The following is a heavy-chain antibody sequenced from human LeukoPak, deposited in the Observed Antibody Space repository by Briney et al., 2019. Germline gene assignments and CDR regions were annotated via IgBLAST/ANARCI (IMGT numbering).Heavy chain of an antibody. Sequence: SQTLSLTCAISGDSVSNNNAAWNWIRQSPSRGLEWLGRTYYRSKWYTDYAVSVKSRITINPDTSKNQFSLQLNSVTPEDTAVYYCARGQLVYWQDKYNWFDPWGQGTLVTVSS. CDR3: ARGQLVYWQDKYNWFDP. D-gene: IGHD6-13*01. CDR1: GDSVSNNNAA. V-gene: IGHV6-1*01. CDR2: TYYRSKWYT. J-gene: IGHJ5*02.